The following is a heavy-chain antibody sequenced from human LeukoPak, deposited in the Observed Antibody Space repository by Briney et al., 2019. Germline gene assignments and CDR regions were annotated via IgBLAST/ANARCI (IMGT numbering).Heavy chain of an antibody. CDR1: GGSFSGYY. V-gene: IGHV4-34*01. J-gene: IGHJ4*02. D-gene: IGHD6-13*01. CDR3: ASLYSSSGYHRRGFDY. Sequence: SETLSLTCAVYGGSFSGYYWSWIRQPPGKGLEWIGEINHSGSTNYNPSLKTRVTISVDTSKNQFSLKLSSVTAADTAVYYCASLYSSSGYHRRGFDYWGQGTLVTVSS. CDR2: INHSGST.